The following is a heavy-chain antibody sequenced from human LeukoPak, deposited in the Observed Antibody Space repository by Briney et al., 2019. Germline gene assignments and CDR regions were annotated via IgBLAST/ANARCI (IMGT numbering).Heavy chain of an antibody. CDR2: IIPILGIA. CDR3: ARDSSPEGFDY. J-gene: IGHJ4*02. Sequence: GASVKVSCKASGGTFSSYTISWVRQAPGQGLEWMGRIIPILGIANYAQKFQSRVTITADKSTSTAYMELSSLRSEDTAVYYCARDSSPEGFDYWGQGTLVTVSS. CDR1: GGTFSSYT. D-gene: IGHD6-13*01. V-gene: IGHV1-69*04.